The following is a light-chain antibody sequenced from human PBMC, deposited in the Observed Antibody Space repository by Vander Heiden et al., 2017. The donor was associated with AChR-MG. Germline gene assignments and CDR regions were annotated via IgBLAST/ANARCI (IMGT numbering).Light chain of an antibody. V-gene: IGLV3-25*03. J-gene: IGLJ3*02. CDR2: NDS. Sequence: SYELTQPPSVSVSPGQTARITCSGDALPKQYAYWYQQKPGQAPVRVIYNDSERPSGIPERFSGSSSGTTVTLTISGVQAEDEADYYCQSADSSGTSWVFGGGTKLTVL. CDR1: ALPKQY. CDR3: QSADSSGTSWV.